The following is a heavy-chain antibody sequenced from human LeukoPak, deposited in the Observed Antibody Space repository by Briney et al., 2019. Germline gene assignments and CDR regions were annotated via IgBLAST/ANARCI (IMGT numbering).Heavy chain of an antibody. D-gene: IGHD3-10*01. CDR3: ARLAGIWFGEPDHDAFDI. CDR2: ISSSSGTM. V-gene: IGHV3-48*01. J-gene: IGHJ3*02. Sequence: PGGSLRLSCAASGFTLSSYSMNWVRQAPGKGLEWVSYISSSSGTMFYADSVKGRFTISRDNAKNSLYLQMNSLRAEDTAVYYCARLAGIWFGEPDHDAFDIWGQGTMVTVSS. CDR1: GFTLSSYS.